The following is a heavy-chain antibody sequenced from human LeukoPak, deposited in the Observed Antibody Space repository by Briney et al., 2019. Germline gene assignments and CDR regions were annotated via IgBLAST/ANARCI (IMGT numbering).Heavy chain of an antibody. CDR1: GYSFSRHS. Sequence: GASVKVSCTASGYSFSRHSITWVRQAPGQGLEWVGLINTDNGQTQYAQNVQDRISVTTDISTNTVYMELMSLGSDDTAVYYCARIVEWMRGAFDIWGQGTMVTVSS. CDR3: ARIVEWMRGAFDI. J-gene: IGHJ3*02. CDR2: INTDNGQT. D-gene: IGHD2-15*01. V-gene: IGHV1-18*01.